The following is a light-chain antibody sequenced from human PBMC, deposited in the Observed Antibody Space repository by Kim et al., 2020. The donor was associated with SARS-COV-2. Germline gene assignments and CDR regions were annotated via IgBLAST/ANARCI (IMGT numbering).Light chain of an antibody. CDR2: GAS. CDR3: QQYGSSPRLT. V-gene: IGKV3-20*01. Sequence: EIELTQSPGTLSLSPGERATLSCRASQSVSSSYLAWYQQKPGQAPRLLIYGASSRATGIPDRFSGSGSGTDFTLTISRLEPEDFAVYYCQQYGSSPRLTFGGGTKLEI. CDR1: QSVSSSY. J-gene: IGKJ4*01.